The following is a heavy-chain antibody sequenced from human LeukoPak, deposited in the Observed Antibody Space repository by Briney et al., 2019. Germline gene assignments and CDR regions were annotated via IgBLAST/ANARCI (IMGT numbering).Heavy chain of an antibody. CDR1: GGSINSSSYY. V-gene: IGHV4-39*01. CDR3: ARSSMFRGVTVDY. D-gene: IGHD3-10*01. J-gene: IGHJ4*02. Sequence: SETLSLTCTVSGGSINSSSYYWGWVRQPPGEALEWIGSIYHSGYTYYNPSLKSRVTISVDTSKSQFSLKLSSVTAADTAVYYCARSSMFRGVTVDYWGQGTLVTVSS. CDR2: IYHSGYT.